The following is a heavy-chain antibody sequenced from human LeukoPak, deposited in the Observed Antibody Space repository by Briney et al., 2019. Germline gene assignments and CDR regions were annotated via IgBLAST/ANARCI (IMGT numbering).Heavy chain of an antibody. CDR1: GYTFTSYY. J-gene: IGHJ6*03. Sequence: ASVEVSCKASGYTFTSYYMHWVRQAPGQGLEWMGIINPSGGSTSYAQKFQGRVTMTRDTSTSTVYMELSSLRSEDTAVYYCASRWVAPAAPSRGDYYYMDVWGKGTTVTVSS. CDR3: ASRWVAPAAPSRGDYYYMDV. D-gene: IGHD2-2*01. CDR2: INPSGGST. V-gene: IGHV1-46*01.